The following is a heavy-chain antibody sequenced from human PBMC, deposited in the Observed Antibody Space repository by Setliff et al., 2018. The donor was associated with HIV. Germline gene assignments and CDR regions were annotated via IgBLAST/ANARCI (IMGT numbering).Heavy chain of an antibody. V-gene: IGHV3-66*01. Sequence: GGSLRLSCAASEVSVSGHYMGWARQTPGKGLEWVSVTFAGGSTDYADSVKGRFTVSRDHSTNTLNLQMNSLRAGDTAVYYCTRELNGHTSSHYYFGLDVWGQGTTVTVSS. CDR3: TRELNGHTSSHYYFGLDV. CDR2: TFAGGST. CDR1: EVSVSGHY. J-gene: IGHJ6*02. D-gene: IGHD6-6*01.